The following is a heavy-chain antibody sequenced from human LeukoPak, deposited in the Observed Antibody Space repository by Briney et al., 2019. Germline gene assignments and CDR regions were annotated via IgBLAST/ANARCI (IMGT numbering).Heavy chain of an antibody. J-gene: IGHJ4*02. Sequence: PSETLSLTCTVSGGSISSSSYYWGWIRQPPGKGLEWIGGIYYSGSTYYNPSLKSRVTISVDTSKNQFSLKLSSVTAADTAVYYRARQGVPGYGDYPLDYWGQGTLVTVSS. CDR1: GGSISSSSYY. D-gene: IGHD4-17*01. CDR3: ARQGVPGYGDYPLDY. V-gene: IGHV4-39*01. CDR2: IYYSGST.